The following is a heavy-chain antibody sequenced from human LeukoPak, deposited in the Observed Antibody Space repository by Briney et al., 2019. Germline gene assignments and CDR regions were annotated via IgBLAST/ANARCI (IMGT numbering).Heavy chain of an antibody. V-gene: IGHV3-49*04. Sequence: PGGSLRLSCAASGFSFAGYAMSWVRQAPGKGLEWVGLIRSKAYGGTTEYAASVKGRFTISRDDSKSMAYLEVNSLKTEDTAPYYCTRVGYCDYLNGLQLWAQRTLVTVSS. D-gene: IGHD4-17*01. J-gene: IGHJ4*02. CDR1: GFSFAGYA. CDR2: IRSKAYGGTT. CDR3: TRVGYCDYLNGLQL.